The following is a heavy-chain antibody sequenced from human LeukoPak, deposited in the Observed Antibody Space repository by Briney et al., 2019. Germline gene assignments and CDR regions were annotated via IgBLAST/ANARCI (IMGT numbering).Heavy chain of an antibody. J-gene: IGHJ3*02. D-gene: IGHD2-15*01. Sequence: GGSLRLSCAASGFSFSADEMFWVRHAPELGLDLASYITGCCNSRNYLNSLKGRFSISRDNAKNTLYLQMNRLRAEDTAIYYCARAICSRGSCYSLVAFDMWGQGAMVTVSS. CDR2: ITGCCNSR. CDR3: ARAICSRGSCYSLVAFDM. V-gene: IGHV3-48*03. CDR1: GFSFSADE.